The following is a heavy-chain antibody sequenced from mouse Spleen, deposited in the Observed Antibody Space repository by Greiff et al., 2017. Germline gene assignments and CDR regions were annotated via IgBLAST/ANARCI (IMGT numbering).Heavy chain of an antibody. CDR3: ARLSYYGNSFAY. J-gene: IGHJ3*01. D-gene: IGHD2-1*01. V-gene: IGHV5-9*01. Sequence: DVMLVESGGGLVKLGGSLKLSCAASGFTFSSYAMSWVRQTPEKRLEWVATISSGGGNTYYPDSVKGRFTISRDNAKNTLYLQMSSLKSEDTAMYYCARLSYYGNSFAYWGQGTLVTVSA. CDR1: GFTFSSYA. CDR2: ISSGGGNT.